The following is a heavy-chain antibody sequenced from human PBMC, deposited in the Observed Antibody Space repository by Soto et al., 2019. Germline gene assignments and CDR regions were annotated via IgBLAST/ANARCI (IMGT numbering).Heavy chain of an antibody. CDR2: SRNKVNSYTT. CDR3: VRVSGSYYLDY. CDR1: GFTFSDHY. J-gene: IGHJ4*02. V-gene: IGHV3-72*01. D-gene: IGHD3-22*01. Sequence: GSLRLSCAASGFTFSDHYMDWVRQAPGKGLEWVGRSRNKVNSYTTECAASVKGRFTISRDGSETSLYLQMNSLITVDTAVYYCVRVSGSYYLDYWGQGTLVTVSS.